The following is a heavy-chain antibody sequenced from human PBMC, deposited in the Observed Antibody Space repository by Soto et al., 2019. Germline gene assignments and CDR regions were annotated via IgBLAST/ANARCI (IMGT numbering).Heavy chain of an antibody. D-gene: IGHD6-13*01. CDR3: ARETQHSSSWFFTNWFDP. J-gene: IGHJ5*02. Sequence: GGSLRLSCAASGFTFSSYSMNWVRQAPGKGLEWVSYISSSSSTIYYADSVKGRFTISRDNAKNSLYLQMNSLRAEDTAVYYCARETQHSSSWFFTNWFDPWGQGTLVTVSS. CDR1: GFTFSSYS. CDR2: ISSSSSTI. V-gene: IGHV3-48*01.